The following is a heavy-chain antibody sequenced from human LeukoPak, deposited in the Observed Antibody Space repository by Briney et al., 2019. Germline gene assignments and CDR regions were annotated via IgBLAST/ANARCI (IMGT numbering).Heavy chain of an antibody. CDR2: IYYGGST. V-gene: IGHV4-39*01. CDR3: SRLRGFSYGAIDY. D-gene: IGHD5-18*01. J-gene: IGHJ4*02. Sequence: SETLSLTCTVSGGSISSSSHYWGWIRQPPGKGLEWIGGIYYGGSTYYNPSLKSRVTISVDTSKNQFPLMLSSVTAADTAVYYCSRLRGFSYGAIDYWGQGTLVTVCS. CDR1: GGSISSSSHY.